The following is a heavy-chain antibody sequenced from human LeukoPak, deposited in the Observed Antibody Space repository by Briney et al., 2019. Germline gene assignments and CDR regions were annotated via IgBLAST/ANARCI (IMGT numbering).Heavy chain of an antibody. CDR3: AKDRMVQGVLDY. Sequence: GGSLRLSCAASGFTFSSYGMHWVRQAPGKGLEWVAVISYDGSNKYYADSVKGRFTISRDNSKNTLYLQMNSLRAEDTAVYYCAKDRMVQGVLDYWGQGTLVTVSS. V-gene: IGHV3-30*18. CDR2: ISYDGSNK. CDR1: GFTFSSYG. J-gene: IGHJ4*02. D-gene: IGHD3-10*01.